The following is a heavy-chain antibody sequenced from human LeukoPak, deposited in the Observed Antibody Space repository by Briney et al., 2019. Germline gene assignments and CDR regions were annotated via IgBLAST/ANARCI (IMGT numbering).Heavy chain of an antibody. V-gene: IGHV4-59*01. CDR2: IYYSGST. D-gene: IGHD5-18*01. CDR1: GGSISSYY. Sequence: PSGTLSLTCTVSGGSISSYYWSWIRQPPGKGLEWIGYIYYSGSTNYNPSLKSRVTISVDTSKNQFSLKLSSVTAADTAVYYSARVRGIQLWPRRDSQAAFDIWGQGTMVTVSS. J-gene: IGHJ3*02. CDR3: ARVRGIQLWPRRDSQAAFDI.